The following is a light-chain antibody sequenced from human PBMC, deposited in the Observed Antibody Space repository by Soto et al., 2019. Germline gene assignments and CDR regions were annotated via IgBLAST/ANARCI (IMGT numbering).Light chain of an antibody. CDR2: EVS. V-gene: IGLV2-8*01. Sequence: QSALTQPPSASGSPGQSVTISCTGTSSDVGAYNFVSWYQQHPGKAPKLMIYEVSKGPSGVPDRFSGSKSGNTASLTVSGLQAEDEADYYCSSYAGSSSLFGTGTKLTVL. J-gene: IGLJ1*01. CDR1: SSDVGAYNF. CDR3: SSYAGSSSL.